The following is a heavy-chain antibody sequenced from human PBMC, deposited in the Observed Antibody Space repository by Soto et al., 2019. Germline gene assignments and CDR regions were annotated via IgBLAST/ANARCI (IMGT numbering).Heavy chain of an antibody. J-gene: IGHJ5*02. D-gene: IGHD1-1*01. CDR2: IYPGDSDT. CDR3: VRLPNTTGTTYGWFDP. V-gene: IGHV5-51*01. CDR1: GYIFHNFW. Sequence: VQLVQSGTEVKKPGESLKISCKASGYIFHNFWIGWVRQMPGRGPEWMGIIYPGDSDTRYSPSFQGQVTISADKSIRTAYLQWGSLKASDTAMYYCVRLPNTTGTTYGWFDPWGQGTLVTVSS.